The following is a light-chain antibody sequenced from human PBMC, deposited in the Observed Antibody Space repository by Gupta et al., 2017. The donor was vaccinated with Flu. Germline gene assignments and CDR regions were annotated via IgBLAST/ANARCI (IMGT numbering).Light chain of an antibody. Sequence: SPRTLSLSPGERATRSGRDSQSVSIYLDWYQQKPGQAPRLLISGASSRAIGIPDRFSGSGSGTDFALTSSRREPEDFAVYCWQQYRTSHTFGQGTKLEIK. V-gene: IGKV3-20*01. J-gene: IGKJ2*01. CDR1: QSVSIY. CDR2: GAS. CDR3: QQYRTSHT.